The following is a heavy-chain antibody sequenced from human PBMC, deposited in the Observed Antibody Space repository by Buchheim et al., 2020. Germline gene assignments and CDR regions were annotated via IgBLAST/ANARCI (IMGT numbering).Heavy chain of an antibody. Sequence: QVQLVQSGAEVKKPGSSVKVSCKASGGTFSSYAISWVRQAPGQGLEWMGRIIPILGIANYAQKFKGRVTITADKSTSTAYMELRRLGSEETAVYYCAGGDDILTGYPLPLDYWGQGTL. J-gene: IGHJ4*02. D-gene: IGHD3-9*01. CDR2: IIPILGIA. CDR1: GGTFSSYA. CDR3: AGGDDILTGYPLPLDY. V-gene: IGHV1-69*04.